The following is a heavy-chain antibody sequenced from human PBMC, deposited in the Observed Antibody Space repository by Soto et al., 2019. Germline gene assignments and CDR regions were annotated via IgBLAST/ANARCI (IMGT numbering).Heavy chain of an antibody. J-gene: IGHJ2*01. V-gene: IGHV4-59*08. CDR3: ASPRNRLGDPDWYFDL. D-gene: IGHD3-16*01. Sequence: KPSETLSLTCTVSGGSISSYYWSWIRQPPGKGLEWIGYIYYSGSTNYNPSLKSRVTISVDTSKNQFSLKLSSVTAADTAVYYCASPRNRLGDPDWYFDLWGRGTLVTVSS. CDR2: IYYSGST. CDR1: GGSISSYY.